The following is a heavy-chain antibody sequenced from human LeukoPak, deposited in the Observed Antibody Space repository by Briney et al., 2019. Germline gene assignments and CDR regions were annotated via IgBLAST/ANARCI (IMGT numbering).Heavy chain of an antibody. J-gene: IGHJ4*02. CDR3: ARDNNWGPDY. Sequence: ASVKVSCTTSGFTFTAHYMHWVRQAPRQGLEWMGWVKPDTGVTYYAQTFQGRFTMTVDVSISTVSMELTSLRSDDTAIYYCARDNNWGPDYWGQGTLVTVSS. V-gene: IGHV1-2*02. CDR1: GFTFTAHY. CDR2: VKPDTGVT. D-gene: IGHD7-27*01.